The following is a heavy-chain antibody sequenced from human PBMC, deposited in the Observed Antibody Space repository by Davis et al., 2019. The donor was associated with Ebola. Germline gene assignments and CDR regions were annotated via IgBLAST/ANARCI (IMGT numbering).Heavy chain of an antibody. CDR3: ARGGGFDY. CDR1: GYTFTSHG. V-gene: IGHV1-18*01. CDR2: ISMYNGNT. D-gene: IGHD3-16*01. Sequence: ASVKVSCKASGYTFTSHGIIRVRHLPGQALEWMGWISMYNGNTNYAEKVQGRVTMTTDTSTSTAYMQLRSLRSDDTAVYYCARGGGFDYWGKGTLVTVTS. J-gene: IGHJ4*02.